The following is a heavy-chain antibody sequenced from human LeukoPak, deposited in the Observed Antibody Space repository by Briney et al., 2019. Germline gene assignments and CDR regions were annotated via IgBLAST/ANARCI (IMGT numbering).Heavy chain of an antibody. CDR1: GYSISSGYY. Sequence: SETLSLTCAVSGYSISSGYYWAWIRPPPGKGLEWIGSIYHSGSTYYNPSLKSRVAMSVDTSKNQCSLKLNSVTAADTAEYYCARGGGNGGGWVGHFYYMDVWGKGTTVTVSS. CDR2: IYHSGST. V-gene: IGHV4-38-2*01. J-gene: IGHJ6*03. D-gene: IGHD4-23*01. CDR3: ARGGGNGGGWVGHFYYMDV.